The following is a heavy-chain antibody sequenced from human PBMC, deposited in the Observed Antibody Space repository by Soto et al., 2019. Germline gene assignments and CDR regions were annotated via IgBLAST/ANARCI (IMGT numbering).Heavy chain of an antibody. Sequence: PGGSLRLSCAASGFTFSSYAMSWVRQAPGKGLEWVSAISGSGGSTYYADSVKGRFTISRDNSKNTLYLQMNSLRAEDTAVYYCAKDSISSLYGMITRYSYYTDVSGKGTTVTLSS. D-gene: IGHD6-13*01. CDR3: AKDSISSLYGMITRYSYYTDV. J-gene: IGHJ6*03. V-gene: IGHV3-23*01. CDR2: ISGSGGST. CDR1: GFTFSSYA.